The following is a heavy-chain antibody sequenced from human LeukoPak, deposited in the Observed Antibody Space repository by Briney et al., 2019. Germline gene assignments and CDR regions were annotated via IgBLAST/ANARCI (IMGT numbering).Heavy chain of an antibody. Sequence: PSETLSLTCTVSGGSISSSSYYWGWIRQPPGKGLGWIGSIYYSGSTYYNPSLKSRVTISVDTSKNQFSLKLSSVTAADTAVYYCARPKYSGSAFDIWGQGTMVTVSS. V-gene: IGHV4-39*01. D-gene: IGHD5-12*01. CDR2: IYYSGST. J-gene: IGHJ3*02. CDR3: ARPKYSGSAFDI. CDR1: GGSISSSSYY.